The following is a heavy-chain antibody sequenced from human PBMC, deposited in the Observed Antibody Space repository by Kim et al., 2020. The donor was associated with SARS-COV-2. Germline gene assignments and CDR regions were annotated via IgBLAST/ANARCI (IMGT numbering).Heavy chain of an antibody. CDR1: GFTVSSNY. Sequence: GGSLRLSCAASGFTVSSNYMSWVRQAPGKGLEWVSVIYSGGSTYYADSVKGRFTISRHNSKNTLYLQMNSLRAEDTAVYYCASQYSGDYYYYGMDVWGQGTTVTVSS. J-gene: IGHJ6*02. V-gene: IGHV3-53*04. CDR2: IYSGGST. D-gene: IGHD5-12*01. CDR3: ASQYSGDYYYYGMDV.